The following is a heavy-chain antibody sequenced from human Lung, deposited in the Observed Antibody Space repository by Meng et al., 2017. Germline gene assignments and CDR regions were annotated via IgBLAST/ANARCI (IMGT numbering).Heavy chain of an antibody. CDR3: ARGPTTMAHDFDY. V-gene: IGHV4-34*01. D-gene: IGHD4-11*01. Sequence: QGQLPKACSGLLKPSETLSLTCVVSGGSFSDYYWSWIRQPPGKGLEWIGEINHSGSTNYNPSLESRATISVDTSQNNLSLKLSSVTAADSAVYYCARGPTTMAHDFDYWGQGTLVTVSS. J-gene: IGHJ4*02. CDR1: GGSFSDYY. CDR2: INHSGST.